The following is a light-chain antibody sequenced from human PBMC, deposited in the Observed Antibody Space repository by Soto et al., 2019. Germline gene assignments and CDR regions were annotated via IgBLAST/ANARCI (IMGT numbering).Light chain of an antibody. CDR2: EVS. Sequence: QAVVTQPASVSGSPGQSITISCTGTSSDVGSYNLVSWYQQHPGKAPKLMIYEVSKRPSGVSNRFSGSKSGNTASLTISGLQAEDEADYYCCACAAGSLFEVFGGGTQVTVL. CDR1: SSDVGSYNL. V-gene: IGLV2-23*02. J-gene: IGLJ3*02. CDR3: CACAAGSLFEV.